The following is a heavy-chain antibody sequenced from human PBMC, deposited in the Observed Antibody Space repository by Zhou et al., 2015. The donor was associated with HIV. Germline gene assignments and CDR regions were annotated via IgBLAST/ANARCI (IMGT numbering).Heavy chain of an antibody. CDR2: IIPIFGTA. V-gene: IGHV1-69*01. Sequence: QVQLVQSGAEVKKPGSSVKVSCKASGGTFSSYAISWVRQAPGQGLEWMGGIIPIFGTANYAQKFQGRVTITADESTSTAYMELSSLRSEDTAVYYCARNQVVVAASTRHTYYYYYMDVWGKGTTVTVSS. D-gene: IGHD2-15*01. CDR1: GGTFSSYA. CDR3: ARNQVVVAASTRHTYYYYYMDV. J-gene: IGHJ6*03.